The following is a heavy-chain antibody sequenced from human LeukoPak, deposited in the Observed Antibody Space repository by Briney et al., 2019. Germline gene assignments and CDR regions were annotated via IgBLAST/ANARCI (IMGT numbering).Heavy chain of an antibody. Sequence: SETLSLTCTVSGGPISSGDYYWSWIRQPPGKGQEWIGYIYYSGSTYYNPSLKSRVTISVDTSKNQFSLKLSSVTAADTAVYYCARTYYYDSGRYYYDYWGQGTLVTVSS. V-gene: IGHV4-30-4*01. J-gene: IGHJ4*02. CDR1: GGPISSGDYY. CDR2: IYYSGST. D-gene: IGHD3-22*01. CDR3: ARTYYYDSGRYYYDY.